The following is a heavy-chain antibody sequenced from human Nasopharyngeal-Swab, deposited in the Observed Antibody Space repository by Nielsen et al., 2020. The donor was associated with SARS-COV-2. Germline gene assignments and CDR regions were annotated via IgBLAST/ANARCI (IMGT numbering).Heavy chain of an antibody. D-gene: IGHD6-13*01. J-gene: IGHJ4*02. V-gene: IGHV3-7*01. Sequence: GESLKISCVVSGFTFSSYWMSWVRQAPGKGLEWVANIKQDGSETYYVDSVKGRFTISRDNAKNSLYLQMNSLRAEDTAVYYCARLGGSSWYFDYWGQGTLITVSS. CDR1: GFTFSSYW. CDR2: IKQDGSET. CDR3: ARLGGSSWYFDY.